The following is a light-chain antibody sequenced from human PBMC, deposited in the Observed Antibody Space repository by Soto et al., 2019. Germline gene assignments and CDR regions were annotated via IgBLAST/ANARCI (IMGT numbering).Light chain of an antibody. CDR2: AAS. Sequence: DIPMSQSPSSLSASVGDTVTITCRASHGIGDALCRYQQKPGKAPKRLIYAASTLQSGVLSWFSGSGCWTDFILVIRSLQPDDVATDYCVQHNEFWWTFGQGTKVEIK. CDR3: VQHNEFWWT. CDR1: HGIGDA. V-gene: IGKV1-17*01. J-gene: IGKJ1*01.